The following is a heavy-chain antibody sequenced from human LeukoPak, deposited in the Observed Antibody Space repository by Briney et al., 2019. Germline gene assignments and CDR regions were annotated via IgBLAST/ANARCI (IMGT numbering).Heavy chain of an antibody. CDR2: ISPSGGIT. Sequence: GGSLRLSCAASGFTFNNAWMSWVRQAPGKGLEWVSGISPSGGITYYIDSVKGRFTISRDNSKNTVSLQMNSLRAEDTAVYYCAKDDDWGRYKHWGQGTLVTVSS. D-gene: IGHD3-16*01. V-gene: IGHV3-23*01. CDR3: AKDDDWGRYKH. CDR1: GFTFNNAW. J-gene: IGHJ1*01.